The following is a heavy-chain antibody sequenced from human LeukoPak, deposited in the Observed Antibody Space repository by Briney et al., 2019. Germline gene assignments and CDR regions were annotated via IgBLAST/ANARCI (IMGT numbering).Heavy chain of an antibody. CDR3: ARVKRKYQLLKPLHETPSHYFDY. J-gene: IGHJ4*02. CDR2: IYYSGST. D-gene: IGHD2-2*01. V-gene: IGHV4-39*07. CDR1: GGSISSSSYY. Sequence: SETLSLTCTVSGGSISSSSYYWGWIRQPPGKGLEWIGSIYYSGSTNYNPSLKSRVTISVDTSKNQFSLRLSSVTAADTAVYYCARVKRKYQLLKPLHETPSHYFDYWGQGTLVTVSS.